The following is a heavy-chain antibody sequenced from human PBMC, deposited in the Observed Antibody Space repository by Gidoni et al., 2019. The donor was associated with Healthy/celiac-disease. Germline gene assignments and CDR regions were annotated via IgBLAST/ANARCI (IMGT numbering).Heavy chain of an antibody. CDR2: IYYSGST. D-gene: IGHD3-10*01. J-gene: IGHJ6*02. Sequence: QLQLQESGPGLVKRSETLSLTCTVSGGSISSSTYYWGGFRQPLGKGLEWIGCIYYSGSTYSNPSLKSRVTISVDTSKPQFSLKLSSVTAADTAVYYCARPYLWFRELSSYGMDVWGQGTTVTVSS. CDR3: ARPYLWFRELSSYGMDV. V-gene: IGHV4-39*01. CDR1: GGSISSSTYY.